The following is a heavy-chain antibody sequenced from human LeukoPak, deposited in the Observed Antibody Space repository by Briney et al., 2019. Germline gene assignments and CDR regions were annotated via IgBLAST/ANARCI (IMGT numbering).Heavy chain of an antibody. Sequence: ASVKVSCKASGYTFTGYYMHWVRQAPGQGLEWMGWINPNSGGTNYAQKFQGRVTMTRDTSISTAHMELSRLRSDDTAVYYCARGAPFFIVVVPAAADGMDVWGQGTTVTVSS. D-gene: IGHD2-2*01. CDR1: GYTFTGYY. J-gene: IGHJ6*02. CDR2: INPNSGGT. V-gene: IGHV1-2*02. CDR3: ARGAPFFIVVVPAAADGMDV.